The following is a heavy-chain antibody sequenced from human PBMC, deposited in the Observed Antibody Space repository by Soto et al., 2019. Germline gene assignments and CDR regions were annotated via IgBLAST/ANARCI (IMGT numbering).Heavy chain of an antibody. Sequence: GGSLRLSCAASGFTFSSYAMSWVRQAPGKGLEWVSAISGSGGSTYYADSVKGRFTISRDNSKNTLYLQMNSLRAEDTAVYYRANAGVNYDILTGYYPPQSVFDYWGQGSLVIVSS. CDR1: GFTFSSYA. V-gene: IGHV3-23*01. J-gene: IGHJ4*02. CDR3: ANAGVNYDILTGYYPPQSVFDY. CDR2: ISGSGGST. D-gene: IGHD3-9*01.